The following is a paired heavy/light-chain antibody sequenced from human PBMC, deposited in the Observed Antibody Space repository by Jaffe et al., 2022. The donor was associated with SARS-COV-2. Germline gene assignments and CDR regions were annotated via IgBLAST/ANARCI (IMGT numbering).Heavy chain of an antibody. Sequence: QVQLVQSGAEMKKSGASVKVSCNTSGYIFSNYYLHWVRQAPAQGLEWMGRINPKSGDTDYAQKFLGRVIMTRDTSTTTGHMELSSLRHDDTAIYYCARGSWNFVFDLWGQGTLVTVSS. CDR2: INPKSGDT. CDR3: ARGSWNFVFDL. V-gene: IGHV1-2*06. CDR1: GYIFSNYY. D-gene: IGHD1-7*01. J-gene: IGHJ5*02.
Light chain of an antibody. Sequence: QPVLTQAPSASASLGASVTLTCTLSSDYSNYKVDWYQQRPGEGPRFVMRVGTGGIVRTKGEGIPDRFSGLGSGLNRYLTIKNIQEEDESVYHCGADHGSENNFVSVVFGGGTKLTVL. V-gene: IGLV9-49*01. J-gene: IGLJ2*01. CDR3: GADHGSENNFVSVV. CDR1: SDYSNYK. CDR2: VGTGGIVR.